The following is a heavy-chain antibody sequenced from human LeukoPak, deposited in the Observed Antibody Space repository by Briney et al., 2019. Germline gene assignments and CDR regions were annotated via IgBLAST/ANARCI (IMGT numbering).Heavy chain of an antibody. CDR2: IRYDETDK. CDR1: GFTFRSYG. Sequence: PGGSLRLSCAPSGFTFRSYGMHWDRQATGKGLEWVAFIRYDETDKYYADSVKGRFTISRDNSNNTLYLQMSSLRAEDTVVYYCAKATNYYYMDVWGKGTTVTVSS. V-gene: IGHV3-30*02. CDR3: AKATNYYYMDV. J-gene: IGHJ6*03.